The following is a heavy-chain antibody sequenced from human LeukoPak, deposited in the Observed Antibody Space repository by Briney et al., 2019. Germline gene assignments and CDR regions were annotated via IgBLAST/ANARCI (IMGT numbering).Heavy chain of an antibody. CDR1: GGSFSGYY. CDR3: ARGLGKSGWYQYYFDY. J-gene: IGHJ4*02. D-gene: IGHD6-19*01. V-gene: IGHV4-34*01. Sequence: SETLSLTCAVYGGSFSGYYWSWILQPPGKGLEWIGEINHSGSTNYNPSLKSRVTISVDTSKNQFSLKLSSVTAADTAVYYCARGLGKSGWYQYYFDYWGQGTLVTVSS. CDR2: INHSGST.